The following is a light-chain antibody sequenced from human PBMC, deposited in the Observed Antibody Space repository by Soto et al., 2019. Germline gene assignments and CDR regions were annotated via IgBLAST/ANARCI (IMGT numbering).Light chain of an antibody. CDR3: QQYATAPLT. V-gene: IGKV3-20*01. CDR2: DVS. CDR1: QSVPKNY. J-gene: IGKJ4*01. Sequence: EIVLTQSPGTLSLSPGEGATLSCRASQSVPKNYLGWYKQKTGQAPRLLIYDVSNRDADVPDRFSGSGSETDFTLTISGLEPEDFAVYYCQQYATAPLTFGGGTKLEIK.